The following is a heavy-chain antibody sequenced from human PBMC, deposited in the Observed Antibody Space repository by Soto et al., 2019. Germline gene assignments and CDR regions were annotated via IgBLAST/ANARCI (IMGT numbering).Heavy chain of an antibody. CDR1: GFTFSRYA. CDR3: ARGGRGYEFDY. V-gene: IGHV3-64*01. J-gene: IGHJ4*01. CDR2: ISSNGGST. Sequence: EVQLVESGGGLVQPGGSLRLSCAASGFTFSRYAMHWVRQAPGKGLEYVSPISSNGGSTYYANSVKGRFTISRDNSKNTLYLQMGSLRPEDTAVYYCARGGRGYEFDYWGQEPWSPSPQ. D-gene: IGHD5-12*01.